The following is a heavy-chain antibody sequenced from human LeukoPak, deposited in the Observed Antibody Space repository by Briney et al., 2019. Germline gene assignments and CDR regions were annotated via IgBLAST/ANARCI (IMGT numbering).Heavy chain of an antibody. Sequence: SETLSLTCTVSGGSTSNHYWSWIRQPPGKGLEWIGYIFYSGSTNYNPSLKSRVTISIDTSKNQFSLNLSPVTAADTAVYYCARGPTRYYMDVWGKGTTVTVSS. J-gene: IGHJ6*03. CDR3: ARGPTRYYMDV. CDR2: IFYSGST. V-gene: IGHV4-59*08. CDR1: GGSTSNHY.